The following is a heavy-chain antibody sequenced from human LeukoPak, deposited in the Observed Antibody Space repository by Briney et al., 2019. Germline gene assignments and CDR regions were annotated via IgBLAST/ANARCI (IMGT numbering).Heavy chain of an antibody. CDR3: ARAGDSSSWDNWFDP. J-gene: IGHJ5*02. Sequence: ASVKVSCKASGYTFTGYYMHWVRQAPGQGLKWMGWINPNSGGTNYAQKFQGRVTMTRDTSTSTAYMELSRLRSDDTAVYYCARAGDSSSWDNWFDPWGQGTLVTVSS. CDR2: INPNSGGT. V-gene: IGHV1-2*02. D-gene: IGHD6-13*01. CDR1: GYTFTGYY.